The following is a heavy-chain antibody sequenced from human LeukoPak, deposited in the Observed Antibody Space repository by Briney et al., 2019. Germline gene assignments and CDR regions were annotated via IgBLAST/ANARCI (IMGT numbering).Heavy chain of an antibody. Sequence: GGSLRLSCAASGFTFNNYWVHWVRQVPGKGLVWVSRINPAGGSTSYADSVKGRFTMSRDNAKNTVYLQMNSLRPEATAVYYCPTLLAYNSGGQPFDHWGQGTLVTVSS. V-gene: IGHV3-74*01. CDR3: PTLLAYNSGGQPFDH. CDR2: INPAGGST. CDR1: GFTFNNYW. J-gene: IGHJ4*01. D-gene: IGHD1-20*01.